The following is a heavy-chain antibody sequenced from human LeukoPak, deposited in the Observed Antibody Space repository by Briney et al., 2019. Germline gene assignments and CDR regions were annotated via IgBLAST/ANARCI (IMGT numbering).Heavy chain of an antibody. CDR3: ASGSRYYPLRFLEWLRLYYYYGMDV. V-gene: IGHV1-69*06. D-gene: IGHD3-3*01. J-gene: IGHJ6*02. CDR1: GGTFSSYA. CDR2: IIPIFGTA. Sequence: GSSVKVSCKASGGTFSSYAISWVRQAPGQGLEWMGGIIPIFGTANYAQKFQGRVTITADKSTSTAYMELSSLRSEDTAVYYCASGSRYYPLRFLEWLRLYYYYGMDVWGQGTTVTVSS.